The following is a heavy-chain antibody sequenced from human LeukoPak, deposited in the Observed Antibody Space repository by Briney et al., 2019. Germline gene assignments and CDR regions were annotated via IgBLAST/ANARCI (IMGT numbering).Heavy chain of an antibody. CDR1: GFTFSSYS. Sequence: GGSLRLSCAASGFTFSSYSMNWVRQAPGKGLEWVSSISSSSSYIYYVDSVKGRFTISRDNAKNLLYLQMKSLRAEDSAVYYCARDVFSWNAFEIWGQGAMVTVSS. D-gene: IGHD2/OR15-2a*01. J-gene: IGHJ3*02. CDR2: ISSSSSYI. CDR3: ARDVFSWNAFEI. V-gene: IGHV3-21*06.